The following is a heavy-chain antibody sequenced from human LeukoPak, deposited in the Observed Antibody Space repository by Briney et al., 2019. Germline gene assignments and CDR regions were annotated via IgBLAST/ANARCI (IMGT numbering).Heavy chain of an antibody. Sequence: GASVKVSCKASGYTFTGYYMHWVRQAPGQGLEWMGWINPNSGGTNYAQKFQGRVTMTRDTSISTAYMELSRLRSDDTAVYYCAREILDSSSSLFIYYMDVWGKGTTVTVSS. V-gene: IGHV1-2*02. CDR1: GYTFTGYY. CDR3: AREILDSSSSLFIYYMDV. D-gene: IGHD6-6*01. J-gene: IGHJ6*03. CDR2: INPNSGGT.